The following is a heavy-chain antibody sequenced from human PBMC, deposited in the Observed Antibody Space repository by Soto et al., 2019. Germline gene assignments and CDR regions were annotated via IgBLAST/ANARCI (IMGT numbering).Heavy chain of an antibody. D-gene: IGHD3-22*01. J-gene: IGHJ4*02. Sequence: ASVKVSCKASGYTFTRYDINWVRQATGQGLEWMGWMNPNSGNTGYAQKFQGRVTMTRNTSVSTAYMELSSLRSEDTAVYYCARSYYYDSSGYLVIDYWGQGTLVTVSS. CDR3: ARSYYYDSSGYLVIDY. CDR2: MNPNSGNT. CDR1: GYTFTRYD. V-gene: IGHV1-8*01.